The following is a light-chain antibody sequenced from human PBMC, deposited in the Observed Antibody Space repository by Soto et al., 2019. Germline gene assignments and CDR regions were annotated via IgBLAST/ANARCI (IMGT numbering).Light chain of an antibody. CDR2: GAS. CDR3: QQYGGSRWT. J-gene: IGKJ1*01. CDR1: QSVSSH. Sequence: ETVMTLSPATLSVSPGDRATFSCRASQSVSSHLAWYQQKPGQAPRLLIYGASDRATGIPDRFSGSGSGTDFTLTISRLEPEDFAVYYCQQYGGSRWTFGQGTKVDIK. V-gene: IGKV3-20*01.